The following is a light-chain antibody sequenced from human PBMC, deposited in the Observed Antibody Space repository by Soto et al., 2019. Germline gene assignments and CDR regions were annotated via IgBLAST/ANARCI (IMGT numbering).Light chain of an antibody. CDR1: SSDVVGYNY. CDR2: DVS. V-gene: IGLV2-14*01. J-gene: IGLJ1*01. Sequence: QSVLTQPASVSGSPGQSITISCTGTSSDVVGYNYVSWYQQHPGKAPKLMIYDVSNRPSGVSNRFSGSKSGNTASLTISGLQAEDVADYYCSSYTSSSTLSYVFGTGTKVTVL. CDR3: SSYTSSSTLSYV.